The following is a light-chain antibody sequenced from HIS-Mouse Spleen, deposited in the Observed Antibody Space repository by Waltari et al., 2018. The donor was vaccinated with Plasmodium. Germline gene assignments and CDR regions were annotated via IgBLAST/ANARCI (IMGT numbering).Light chain of an antibody. CDR1: QGISSY. Sequence: QSPSSLLASSEARVTIIGRPSQGISSYLAWYQQKPGKAPKLLIYAASSLESGVPSRFSGSGSGTDFTLTISSLQSEDFATYYCQQYYSYPYTFGQGTKVEIK. J-gene: IGKJ2*01. CDR3: QQYYSYPYT. V-gene: IGKV1-8*01. CDR2: AAS.